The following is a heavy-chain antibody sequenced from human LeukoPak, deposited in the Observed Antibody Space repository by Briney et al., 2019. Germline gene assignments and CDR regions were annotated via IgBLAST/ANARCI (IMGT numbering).Heavy chain of an antibody. Sequence: GGSLRLSCAASGITFRSYGMHWVRQAPGKGLEWVAFIWYDGSNKYYADSVKGRFTISRDNSRNTLFLQMNSLRAEDTAVYYCAKDGGLWVSAHWGDSWGRGTLVTVSS. CDR1: GITFRSYG. V-gene: IGHV3-30*02. CDR2: IWYDGSNK. CDR3: AKDGGLWVSAHWGDS. D-gene: IGHD7-27*01. J-gene: IGHJ4*02.